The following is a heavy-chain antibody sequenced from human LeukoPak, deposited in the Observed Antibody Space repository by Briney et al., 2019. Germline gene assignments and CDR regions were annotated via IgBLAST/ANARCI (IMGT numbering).Heavy chain of an antibody. CDR2: IYYSGST. J-gene: IGHJ4*02. CDR1: GGSISSGGYY. D-gene: IGHD6-13*01. V-gene: IGHV4-31*03. Sequence: PSETLSLTCTVSGGSISSGGYYWSWIRQHPGKGLEWIGYIYYSGSTYYNPSLKSRVTISVDTSKNQFSLKLSSVTAAGTAVYYCARGLYSSSWYLDYWGQGTLVTVSS. CDR3: ARGLYSSSWYLDY.